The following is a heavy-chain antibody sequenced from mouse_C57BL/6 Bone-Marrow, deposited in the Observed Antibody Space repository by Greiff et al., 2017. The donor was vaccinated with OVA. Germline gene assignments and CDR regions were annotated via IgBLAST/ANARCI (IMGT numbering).Heavy chain of an antibody. CDR3: ARNYYAYWYFDV. Sequence: VKVVESGAELVRPGASVKLSCKASGYTFTDYYINWVKQRPGQGLEWIARIYPGSGNTYYNEKFKGKATLTAEKSSSTAYMQLSSLTSEDSAVYFCARNYYAYWYFDVWGTGTTVTVSS. D-gene: IGHD1-1*01. J-gene: IGHJ1*03. CDR1: GYTFTDYY. V-gene: IGHV1-76*01. CDR2: IYPGSGNT.